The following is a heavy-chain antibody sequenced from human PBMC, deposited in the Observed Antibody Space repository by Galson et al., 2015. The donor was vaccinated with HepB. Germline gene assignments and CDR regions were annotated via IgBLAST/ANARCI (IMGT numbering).Heavy chain of an antibody. V-gene: IGHV1-69*06. CDR3: ARLELLWYFDL. CDR2: IIPIFGTA. CDR1: GGTFSSYA. Sequence: SVKVSCKASGGTFSSYAISWVRQAPGQGLEWMGGIIPIFGTANYAQKFQGRVTITADKSTSTACMELSSLRSEDTAVYYCARLELLWYFDLWGRGTLVTVSS. D-gene: IGHD1-7*01. J-gene: IGHJ2*01.